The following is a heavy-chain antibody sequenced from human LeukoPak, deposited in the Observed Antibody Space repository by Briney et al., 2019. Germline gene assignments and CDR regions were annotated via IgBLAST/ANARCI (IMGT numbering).Heavy chain of an antibody. Sequence: GGSLRLSCAASGFTVSSDWMYWVHQAPGKGPVWVSRINPDGTYIDYADSVKGRFTISRDDAKNTLYLQMNSLRADDTALYYCSKDLGLWGQGTLVTVSS. CDR2: INPDGTYI. CDR1: GFTVSSDW. D-gene: IGHD1-26*01. V-gene: IGHV3-74*01. CDR3: SKDLGL. J-gene: IGHJ4*02.